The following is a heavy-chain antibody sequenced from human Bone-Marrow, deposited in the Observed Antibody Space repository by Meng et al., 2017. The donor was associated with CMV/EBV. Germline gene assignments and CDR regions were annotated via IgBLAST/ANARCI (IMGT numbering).Heavy chain of an antibody. CDR1: DGSIRSNTYY. CDR3: ASITVWYTRFDY. Sequence: GSLRLSCTVSDGSIRSNTYYWGWIRQPPGKGLEWIGSISYSGSTYYTPSPKSRVTISVDTSQSQFSLNLSSVTAADTAIYCCASITVWYTRFDYWGQGTLVTVSS. V-gene: IGHV4-39*07. J-gene: IGHJ4*02. CDR2: ISYSGST. D-gene: IGHD1-20*01.